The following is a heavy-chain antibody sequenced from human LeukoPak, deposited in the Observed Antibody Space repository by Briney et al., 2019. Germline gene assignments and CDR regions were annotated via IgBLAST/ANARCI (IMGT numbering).Heavy chain of an antibody. V-gene: IGHV3-20*04. CDR2: INWNGGST. CDR3: ARENAGAAAGTVDY. Sequence: GGSLRLSCAASGFTFDDYGMSWVRQAPGKGLEWVSGINWNGGSTAYADSVKGRFTIPRDHAKNSLYLQMNSLRAEDTALYYCARENAGAAAGTVDYWGQGTLVTVSS. J-gene: IGHJ4*02. CDR1: GFTFDDYG. D-gene: IGHD6-13*01.